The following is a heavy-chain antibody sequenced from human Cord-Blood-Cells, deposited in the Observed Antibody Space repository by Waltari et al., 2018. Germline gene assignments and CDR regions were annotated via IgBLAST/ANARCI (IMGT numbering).Heavy chain of an antibody. V-gene: IGHV1-69*01. CDR3: ARVRYYDSSGYYYYFDY. CDR1: GGTFSSYA. D-gene: IGHD3-22*01. CDR2: IIPIFGTA. J-gene: IGHJ4*02. Sequence: QVQLVQSGAEVKKHGSSVKVSCKASGGTFSSYAISWVRQAPGKGREWMGGIIPIFGTANYAQKFQGRVTMTADESTSTAYMELSSLRSEDTAVYYCARVRYYDSSGYYYYFDYWGQGTLVTVSS.